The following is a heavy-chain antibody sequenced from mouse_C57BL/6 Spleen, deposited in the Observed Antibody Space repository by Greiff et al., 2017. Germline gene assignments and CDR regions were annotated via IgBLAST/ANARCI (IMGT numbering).Heavy chain of an antibody. CDR1: GYAFSSYW. CDR3: ARDGYYPFDY. D-gene: IGHD2-3*01. Sequence: QVHVKQSGAELVKPGASVKISCKASGYAFSSYWMNWVKQRPGKGLEWIGQIYPGDGDTNYNGKFKGQATLTADKSSSTAYMQLSSLTSEDSAVYFCARDGYYPFDYWGQGTTLTVSS. CDR2: IYPGDGDT. V-gene: IGHV1-80*01. J-gene: IGHJ2*01.